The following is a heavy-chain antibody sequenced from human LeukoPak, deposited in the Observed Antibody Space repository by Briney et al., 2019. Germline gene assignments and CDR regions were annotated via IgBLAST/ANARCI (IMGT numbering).Heavy chain of an antibody. D-gene: IGHD4-17*01. V-gene: IGHV3-64*01. Sequence: PGRSLRLSCAASGFTFSSYAMHWVRQAPGKGLEYVSAISSNGGSTYYANSVKGRFTISRDNSKNTLYLQMGSLRAEDMAVYYCAREKDYGEGPYYYYYGMDVWGQGTTVTVSS. J-gene: IGHJ6*02. CDR1: GFTFSSYA. CDR3: AREKDYGEGPYYYYYGMDV. CDR2: ISSNGGST.